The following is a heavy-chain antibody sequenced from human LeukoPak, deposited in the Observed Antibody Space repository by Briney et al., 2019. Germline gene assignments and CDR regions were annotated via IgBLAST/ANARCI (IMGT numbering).Heavy chain of an antibody. CDR3: AASGKYYWFDP. D-gene: IGHD1-26*01. J-gene: IGHJ5*02. Sequence: SETLSLTCTVSGGSISSYYWSWIRQPPGKGLERIGSIYYTGTTYYNPSLKSRVTVSIDTSKNQFSLNLSSVTAADTAVYFCAASGKYYWFDPWGQGTLVTVSS. V-gene: IGHV4-59*04. CDR2: IYYTGTT. CDR1: GGSISSYY.